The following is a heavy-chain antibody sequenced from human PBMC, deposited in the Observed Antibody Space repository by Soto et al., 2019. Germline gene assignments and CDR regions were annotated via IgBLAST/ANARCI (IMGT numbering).Heavy chain of an antibody. CDR2: IYYSGST. D-gene: IGHD3-10*02. Sequence: SETLSLTCTVSGGSISSGDYYWSWIRQPPGQGLEWIGYIYYSGSTYYNPSLESRVTISVDTSKNQFSLKLSSVTAADTAVYYCPRDGNDPWRPVLDYWGEGTLVTVYS. V-gene: IGHV4-30-4*01. CDR3: PRDGNDPWRPVLDY. CDR1: GGSISSGDYY. J-gene: IGHJ4*02.